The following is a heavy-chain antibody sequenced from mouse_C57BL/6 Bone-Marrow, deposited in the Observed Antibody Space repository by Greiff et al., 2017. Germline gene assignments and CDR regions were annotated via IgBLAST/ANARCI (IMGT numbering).Heavy chain of an antibody. Sequence: QVQLQQPGAELVKPGASVKLSCKASGYTFTSYWMHWVKQRPGRGLEWIGRIDPNRGGTTYNEKFKSKATLTVATPSSTAYMQLSSLTSEDSAVYYCVITTVVAPYYVDYWGQGTTLTVSS. J-gene: IGHJ2*01. CDR3: VITTVVAPYYVDY. CDR2: IDPNRGGT. D-gene: IGHD1-1*01. V-gene: IGHV1-72*01. CDR1: GYTFTSYW.